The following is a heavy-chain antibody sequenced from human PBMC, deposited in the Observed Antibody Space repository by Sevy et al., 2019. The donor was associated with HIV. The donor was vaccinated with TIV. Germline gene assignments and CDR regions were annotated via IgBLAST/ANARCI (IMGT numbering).Heavy chain of an antibody. J-gene: IGHJ4*02. CDR3: GREVAVATGEDY. CDR2: INSDGRST. V-gene: IGHV3-74*01. D-gene: IGHD6-19*01. CDR1: GFIFSSYW. Sequence: GGSLRLSCAASGFIFSSYWMHWVRQAPGKGLVWVSRINSDGRSTSYADSVKGRFTISRDNAKNTVYLQMNSLRVEDTAVYYCGREVAVATGEDYWGQGTLVTVSS.